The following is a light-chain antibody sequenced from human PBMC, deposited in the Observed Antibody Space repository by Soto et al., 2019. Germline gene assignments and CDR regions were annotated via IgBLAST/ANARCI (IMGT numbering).Light chain of an antibody. V-gene: IGKV1-33*01. CDR1: QSISNH. CDR3: QQYDYLPIT. Sequence: DIQMTQSPSSLSASVGDRVTITCRTSQSISNHLNWYQQKPGKAPKLLIYDASNLDIGVPSRFSGSGSGTHFTFTISSLQPEDFATYYCQQYDYLPITFGQGTRLEIK. CDR2: DAS. J-gene: IGKJ5*01.